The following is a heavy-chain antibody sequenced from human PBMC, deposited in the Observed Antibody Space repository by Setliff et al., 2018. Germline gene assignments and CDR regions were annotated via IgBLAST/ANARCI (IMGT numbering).Heavy chain of an antibody. CDR3: ATKAVAGT. V-gene: IGHV3-23*01. J-gene: IGHJ4*02. CDR2: ITGSGTT. CDR1: GFIFTNYA. D-gene: IGHD6-19*01. Sequence: GGSLRLSCTASGFIFTNYAMSWVRQAPGKGLEWVSAITGSGTTYYADSVKGRFTISRDNAKKSVDLQMNSLRAEDTAVYYCATKAVAGTGGQGTLVTVSS.